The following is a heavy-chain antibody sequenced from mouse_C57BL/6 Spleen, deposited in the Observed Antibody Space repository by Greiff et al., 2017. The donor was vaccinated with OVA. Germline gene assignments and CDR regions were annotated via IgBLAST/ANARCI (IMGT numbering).Heavy chain of an antibody. D-gene: IGHD1-1*01. V-gene: IGHV1-53*01. CDR1: GYTFTSYW. Sequence: VQLQQPGTELVKPGASVKLSCKASGYTFTSYWMHWVKQRPGQGLEWIGNINPSNGGTNYNEKFKSKATLTVDKSSSTAYMQLSSLTSEDSAVYYCARSGNYGSYYFDYWGQGTTLTVSS. CDR2: INPSNGGT. J-gene: IGHJ2*01. CDR3: ARSGNYGSYYFDY.